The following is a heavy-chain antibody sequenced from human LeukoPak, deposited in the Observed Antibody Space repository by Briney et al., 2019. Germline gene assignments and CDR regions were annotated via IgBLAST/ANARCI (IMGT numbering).Heavy chain of an antibody. CDR1: GFTFSSYA. Sequence: GGSLRRSCAASGFTFSSYAMSWVRQAPGKGLEWVSAISGSGGSTYYADSVKGRFTISRDNSKNTLYLKMNSLRAEATAVYYCAKDLDIVVVPAASRYYYYGMDVWGQGTTVTVSS. CDR3: AKDLDIVVVPAASRYYYYGMDV. V-gene: IGHV3-23*01. CDR2: ISGSGGST. J-gene: IGHJ6*02. D-gene: IGHD2-2*03.